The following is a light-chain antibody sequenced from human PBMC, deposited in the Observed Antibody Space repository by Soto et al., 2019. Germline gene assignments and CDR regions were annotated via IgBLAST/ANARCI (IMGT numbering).Light chain of an antibody. CDR2: AAS. Sequence: VQMPQSHSTLSASVGDRVTITCLASQSINNWLAWYQQKPGKAPKLLLFAASTLVGGVPSRFSGRGSGTDFTLTISSLQADDFATYYCHQYHTVWTFGHGTNVDI. CDR3: HQYHTVWT. CDR1: QSINNW. V-gene: IGKV1-5*01. J-gene: IGKJ1*01.